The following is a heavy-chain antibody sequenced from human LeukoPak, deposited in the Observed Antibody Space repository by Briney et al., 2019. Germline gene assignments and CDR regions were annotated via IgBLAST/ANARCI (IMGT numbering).Heavy chain of an antibody. J-gene: IGHJ4*02. V-gene: IGHV3-53*01. CDR3: ARDAGTGYFDY. CDR2: IYSGGST. CDR1: GFTFSSYA. Sequence: GGSLRLSCAASGFTFSSYAMSWVRQAPGKGLEWVSVIYSGGSTYYADSVKGRFTISRDNSKNTLYLQMNSLRAEDTAVYYCARDAGTGYFDYWGQGTLVTVSS. D-gene: IGHD2-8*02.